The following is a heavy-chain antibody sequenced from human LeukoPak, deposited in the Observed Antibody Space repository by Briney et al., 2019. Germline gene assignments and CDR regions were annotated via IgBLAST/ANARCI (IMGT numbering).Heavy chain of an antibody. D-gene: IGHD3-10*01. Sequence: ASVKVSCKASGYTFTSYYMHWVRQAPGQGLEWMGIINPSGGSTSYAQKFQGRVTMTRDTSTSTVYMELSSLRSEDTAVYYCARGRSQNYYGSGSYFDYWGQGTLVTVSS. V-gene: IGHV1-46*01. J-gene: IGHJ4*02. CDR2: INPSGGST. CDR3: ARGRSQNYYGSGSYFDY. CDR1: GYTFTSYY.